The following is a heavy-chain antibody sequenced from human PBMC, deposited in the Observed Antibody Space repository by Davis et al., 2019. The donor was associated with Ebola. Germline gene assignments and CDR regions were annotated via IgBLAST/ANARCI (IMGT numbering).Heavy chain of an antibody. Sequence: MPSETLSLTCTVFGGSVSTSSYYWSWIRQPPGKGLEWIGYIYYSGSTNYNPSLKSRVTISVDTSKNQFSLKLSSVTAADTAVYYCARDGGGYRYGYYYYGMDVWGQGTTVTVSS. CDR3: ARDGGGYRYGYYYYGMDV. J-gene: IGHJ6*02. CDR1: GGSVSTSSYY. D-gene: IGHD5-18*01. V-gene: IGHV4-61*01. CDR2: IYYSGST.